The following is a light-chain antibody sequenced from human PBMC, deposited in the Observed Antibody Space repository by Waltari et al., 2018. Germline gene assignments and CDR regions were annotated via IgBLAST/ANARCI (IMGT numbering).Light chain of an antibody. V-gene: IGLV1-44*01. CDR1: TSNIAVTT. CDR2: TND. CDR3: ATWDDRLNGWV. J-gene: IGLJ3*02. Sequence: QSVLTQPPSASGTPGQRVTISCSGRTSNIAVTTVNWYQHLPGSAPKLLIYTNDQRPSGVPDRFSGAKSGTSASLAISGLQSDDEGHYYCATWDDRLNGWVFGGGTKLTVL.